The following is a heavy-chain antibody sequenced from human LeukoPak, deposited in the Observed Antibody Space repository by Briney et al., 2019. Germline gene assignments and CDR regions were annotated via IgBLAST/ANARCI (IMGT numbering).Heavy chain of an antibody. D-gene: IGHD2-2*01. J-gene: IGHJ4*02. CDR1: GFTFRTYG. V-gene: IGHV3-21*06. Sequence: GGSLRLSCAASGFTFRTYGIHWVRQAPGKGLEWVSSISGTSDYIYYADSVKGRFTISRDNGQNSLYLQMNSLRAEDTAVYYCARREPQGCSGTSCFAGPVGHWGQGTLVTVSS. CDR3: ARREPQGCSGTSCFAGPVGH. CDR2: ISGTSDYI.